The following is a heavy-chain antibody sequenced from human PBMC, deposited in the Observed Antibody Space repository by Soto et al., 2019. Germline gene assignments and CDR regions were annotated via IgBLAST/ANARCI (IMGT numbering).Heavy chain of an antibody. CDR1: GGSINSGGYS. CDR3: ARAMVRGPFNWFDP. D-gene: IGHD3-10*01. V-gene: IGHV4-30-2*01. CDR2: IYHGGNS. J-gene: IGHJ5*02. Sequence: PSETLSLTCAVSGGSINSGGYSWSWIRQPPGKGLEWIGYIYHGGNSYYNPSLKSRVITSVDRSKNQFSLKLNSVTAADTAVYYCARAMVRGPFNWFDPWGLGTLVTVSS.